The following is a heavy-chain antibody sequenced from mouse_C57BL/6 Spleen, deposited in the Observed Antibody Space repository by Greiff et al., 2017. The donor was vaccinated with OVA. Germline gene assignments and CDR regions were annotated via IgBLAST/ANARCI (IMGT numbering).Heavy chain of an antibody. D-gene: IGHD1-1*01. Sequence: QVQLQQSGAELMKPGASVKLSCKATGYTFTGYWIEWVKQRPGHGLEWIGEILPGSGSTNYNAKFKGKATFTADTSSNTAYMQLSSLTTDDSAIYYCYGSDYAMDYWGQGTSVTVSS. V-gene: IGHV1-9*01. J-gene: IGHJ4*01. CDR3: YGSDYAMDY. CDR1: GYTFTGYW. CDR2: ILPGSGST.